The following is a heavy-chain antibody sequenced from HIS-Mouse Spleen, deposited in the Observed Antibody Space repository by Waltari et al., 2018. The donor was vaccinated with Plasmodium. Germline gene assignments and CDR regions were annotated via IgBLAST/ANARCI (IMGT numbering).Heavy chain of an antibody. CDR1: GSTFSSYW. CDR3: ASSWYWYFDL. D-gene: IGHD6-13*01. Sequence: EVQLVESGGGLVQPGGSLRLSCAASGSTFSSYWMSWVRPAPGKGLEWVANIKQDGSEKYYVDSVKGRFTISRDNAKNSLYLQMNSLRAEDTAVYYCASSWYWYFDLWGRGTLVTVSS. CDR2: IKQDGSEK. V-gene: IGHV3-7*01. J-gene: IGHJ2*01.